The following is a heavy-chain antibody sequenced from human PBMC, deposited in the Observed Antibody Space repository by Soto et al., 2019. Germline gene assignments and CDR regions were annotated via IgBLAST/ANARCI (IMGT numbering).Heavy chain of an antibody. D-gene: IGHD3-10*01. J-gene: IGHJ5*02. CDR1: CGAISSGDYY. Sequence: PSDTLSLTCTVSCGAISSGDYYWSWSRQPPWKGLEWIGYIYYSGSTYYNPSLKSRVTISVDTSKNQFSLKLSSVTAADTAVYYCARDKESGGSGSRLIDPWGQGTLVTVSS. CDR3: ARDKESGGSGSRLIDP. CDR2: IYYSGST. V-gene: IGHV4-30-4*02.